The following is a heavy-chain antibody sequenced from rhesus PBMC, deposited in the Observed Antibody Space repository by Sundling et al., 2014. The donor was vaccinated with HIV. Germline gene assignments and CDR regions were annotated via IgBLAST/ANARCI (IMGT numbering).Heavy chain of an antibody. CDR1: GGSINSDYYY. V-gene: IGHV4S13*01. Sequence: QVQLQESGPGLVKPSETLSLTCAVSGGSINSDYYYWSWIRQPPGRGLEWIGRISGTVANTAYNPSLKRRVTISTDTSNNQFSLNLISVTAADTAVYFCARGGAAVEYWGQGILVTVSS. J-gene: IGHJ4*01. D-gene: IGHD6-13*01. CDR2: ISGTVANT. CDR3: ARGGAAVEY.